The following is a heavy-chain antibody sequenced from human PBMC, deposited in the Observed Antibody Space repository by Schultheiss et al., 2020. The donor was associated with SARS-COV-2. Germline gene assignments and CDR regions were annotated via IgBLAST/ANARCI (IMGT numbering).Heavy chain of an antibody. D-gene: IGHD4-17*01. CDR3: ARLDLDYGDRYYYYGMDV. CDR1: GGSISSYY. CDR2: IYTSGST. Sequence: GSLRLSCTVSGGSISSYYWSWIRQPAGKGLEWIGRIYTSGSTNYNPSLKSRVTMSVDTSKNQFSLKLSSVTAADTAVYYCARLDLDYGDRYYYYGMDVWGQGTTVTVSS. V-gene: IGHV4-4*07. J-gene: IGHJ6*02.